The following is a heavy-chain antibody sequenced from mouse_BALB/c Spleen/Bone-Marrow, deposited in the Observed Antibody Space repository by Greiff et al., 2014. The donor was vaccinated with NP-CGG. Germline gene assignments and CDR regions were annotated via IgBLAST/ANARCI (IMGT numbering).Heavy chain of an antibody. CDR2: IYPYNGGT. V-gene: IGHV1S29*02. CDR1: GYTFTDYS. Sequence: EVQLQQSGPELVKPGASVKISCKASGYTFTDYSMHWVKQSHGKSLEWIGYIYPYNGGTGYNQKFKSKATLTVDNSSSTAYMQLRTLKSEDSEVYYCARWYGNWYFDDWGEGTTVTVSS. CDR3: ARWYGNWYFDD. D-gene: IGHD2-10*02. J-gene: IGHJ1*01.